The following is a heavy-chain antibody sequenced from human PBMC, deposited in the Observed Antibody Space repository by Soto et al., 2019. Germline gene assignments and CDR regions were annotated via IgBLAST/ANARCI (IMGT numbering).Heavy chain of an antibody. CDR2: IYYSGST. D-gene: IGHD6-6*01. CDR3: ARVFRQYSSSAPIYYYYGMDV. CDR1: GGSISSGGHC. Sequence: SETLQLTCTVSGGSISSGGHCWSWIRQHPGQGLVCIGYIYYSGSTNYNPSLKSRVTISVDTSKNQFSLKLSSVTAADTAVYYCARVFRQYSSSAPIYYYYGMDVWGQGTTVTRSS. V-gene: IGHV4-61*08. J-gene: IGHJ6*02.